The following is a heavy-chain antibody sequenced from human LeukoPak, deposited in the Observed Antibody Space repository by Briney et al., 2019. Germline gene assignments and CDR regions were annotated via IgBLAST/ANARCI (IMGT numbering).Heavy chain of an antibody. Sequence: SETLSLTCTVSGGSISSHYWSWIRQPPGKGLGWIGYIYYSGSTNYNPSLKSRVTISVDTSKNQFSLKLSSVTAADTAVYYCARMRGSGIDYWGQGTLVTVSS. CDR3: ARMRGSGIDY. CDR2: IYYSGST. J-gene: IGHJ4*02. V-gene: IGHV4-59*11. CDR1: GGSISSHY. D-gene: IGHD3-10*01.